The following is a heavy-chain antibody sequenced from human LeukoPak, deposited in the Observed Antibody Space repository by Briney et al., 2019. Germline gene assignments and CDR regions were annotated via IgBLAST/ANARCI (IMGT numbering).Heavy chain of an antibody. CDR1: GGTFSSYA. CDR2: IIPILGIV. J-gene: IGHJ5*02. CDR3: ARVGYSSSWYGGGDNWFDP. V-gene: IGHV1-69*04. Sequence: ASVKVSCKASGGTFSSYAISWVRQAPGQGLEWMGRIIPILGIVNYAQKFQGRVTITADKSTSTAYMELSSLRSEDTAVYYCARVGYSSSWYGGGDNWFDPWGQGTLVTVSS. D-gene: IGHD6-13*01.